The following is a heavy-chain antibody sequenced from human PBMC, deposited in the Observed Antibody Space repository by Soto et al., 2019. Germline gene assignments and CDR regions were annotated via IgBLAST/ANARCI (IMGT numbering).Heavy chain of an antibody. J-gene: IGHJ6*02. CDR3: AKDLWNYDVYYSGMDV. D-gene: IGHD1-7*01. CDR1: GFTFSSYA. Sequence: GALRLSCAASGFTFSSYAMSWVRQAPGKGLEWVSAISGSVGSTYYADSVKGRFTISRDNSKNTLYLQMNSLRAEDTAVYYCAKDLWNYDVYYSGMDVWGDGNTVSVSS. CDR2: ISGSVGST. V-gene: IGHV3-23*01.